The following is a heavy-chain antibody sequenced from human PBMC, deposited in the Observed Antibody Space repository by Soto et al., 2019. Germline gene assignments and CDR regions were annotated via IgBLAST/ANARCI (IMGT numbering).Heavy chain of an antibody. CDR2: IYSGGST. J-gene: IGHJ4*02. Sequence: EVQLVESGGGLVQPGGSLRLSCAASGFTVSSNYMSWVRQAPGKGLEWVSVIYSGGSTYYADSVKGRFTISRDNSKNKLYLQMNSLRAEDTAVYYCARASLWFGELFGYWGQGTLVTVSS. CDR1: GFTVSSNY. D-gene: IGHD3-10*01. V-gene: IGHV3-66*01. CDR3: ARASLWFGELFGY.